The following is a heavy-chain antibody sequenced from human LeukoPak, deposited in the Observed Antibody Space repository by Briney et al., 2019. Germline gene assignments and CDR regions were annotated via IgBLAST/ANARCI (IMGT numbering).Heavy chain of an antibody. CDR1: GFTFSTYA. D-gene: IGHD1-26*01. Sequence: GGSLRLSCAASGFTFSTYAMSWVRQAPGKGLEWVSAISGGGGDIYYADSVKGRFTISRDNSKNPLYLQMNSLRAGDTAVYYCARSYVGADRYFDYWGQGTLVTVSS. J-gene: IGHJ4*02. CDR3: ARSYVGADRYFDY. V-gene: IGHV3-23*01. CDR2: ISGGGGDI.